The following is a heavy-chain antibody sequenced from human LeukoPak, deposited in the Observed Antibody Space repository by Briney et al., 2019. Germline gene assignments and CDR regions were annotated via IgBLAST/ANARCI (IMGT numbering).Heavy chain of an antibody. D-gene: IGHD1-14*01. Sequence: PGGSLRPSCAASGFTFSSYAMHWVRQAPGKGLEYVSAISSNGGSTYYANSVKGRFTISRDNSKNTLYLQMGSLRAEDMAVYYCASAYNWGQGTLVTVSS. V-gene: IGHV3-64*01. CDR2: ISSNGGST. J-gene: IGHJ4*02. CDR3: ASAYN. CDR1: GFTFSSYA.